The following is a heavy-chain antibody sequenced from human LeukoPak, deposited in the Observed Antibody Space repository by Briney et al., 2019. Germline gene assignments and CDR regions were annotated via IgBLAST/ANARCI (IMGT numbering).Heavy chain of an antibody. CDR2: LSGGGGST. CDR3: ARDLTAAAFDY. D-gene: IGHD6-13*01. V-gene: IGHV3-23*01. CDR1: GFTFSSHA. J-gene: IGHJ4*02. Sequence: PGGSLRLSCAASGFTFSSHAMNWVRQAPGEGLEWVSTLSGGGGSTYYADSVKGRFTISRDNAKNTLYLQMNSLRAEDTAVYYCARDLTAAAFDYWGQGTLVTVSS.